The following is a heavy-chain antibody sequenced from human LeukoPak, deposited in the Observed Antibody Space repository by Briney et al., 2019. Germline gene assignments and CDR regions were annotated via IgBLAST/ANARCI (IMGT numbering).Heavy chain of an antibody. CDR3: ARVRVYYDSSPLGY. Sequence: GASVKVSCKASGGTFSSYAISWVRQAPGQGLEWMGWINPNSGGTNYAQKFQGRVTMTRDTSISTAYMELSRLRSDDTAVYYCARVRVYYDSSPLGYWGQGTLVTVSS. J-gene: IGHJ4*02. CDR2: INPNSGGT. D-gene: IGHD3-22*01. V-gene: IGHV1-2*02. CDR1: GGTFSSYA.